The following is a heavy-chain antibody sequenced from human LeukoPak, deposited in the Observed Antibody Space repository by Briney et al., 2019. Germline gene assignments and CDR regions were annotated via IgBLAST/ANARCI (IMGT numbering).Heavy chain of an antibody. CDR3: ARDLYSSGWTDAFDI. Sequence: ASVKVSCKASGYTFTSYGISWVRQAPGQGLEWMGWISAYNGNTNYAQKLQGRVTMTTDTSTSTAYMELRSLRSDDTAVYYCARDLYSSGWTDAFDIWDQGTMVTVSS. CDR2: ISAYNGNT. CDR1: GYTFTSYG. D-gene: IGHD6-19*01. V-gene: IGHV1-18*01. J-gene: IGHJ3*02.